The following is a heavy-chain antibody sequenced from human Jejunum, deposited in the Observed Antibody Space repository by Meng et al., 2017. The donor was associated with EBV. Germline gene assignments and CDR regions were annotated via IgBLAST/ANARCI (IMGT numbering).Heavy chain of an antibody. CDR3: ARDQNGSYFAY. D-gene: IGHD1-26*01. CDR1: GGSGSSGGYY. J-gene: IGHJ4*02. V-gene: IGHV4-61*08. CDR2: IYNSEST. Sequence: QVQLQESGPGLVKPSGTLSITCTVSGGSGSSGGYYWSWIRQPPGKGLEWIGYIYNSESTNYKSSLKSRVTISADTSKNQFSLRLSSVTAADTAVYYCARDQNGSYFAYWGQGTLVTVSS.